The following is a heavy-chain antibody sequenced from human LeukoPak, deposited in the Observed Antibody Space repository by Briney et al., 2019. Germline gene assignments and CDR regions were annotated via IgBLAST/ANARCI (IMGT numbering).Heavy chain of an antibody. Sequence: GRSLRLSCAASGFTFSSYGMHWVRQAPGKGLEWVAVISYDGSNKYYADSVKGRFTISRDNSKNTLYLQMNSLRAEDTAVYYCAREKRVQLWSEGGYFDYWGQGTLVTVSS. J-gene: IGHJ4*02. CDR1: GFTFSSYG. CDR2: ISYDGSNK. V-gene: IGHV3-30*03. CDR3: AREKRVQLWSEGGYFDY. D-gene: IGHD5-18*01.